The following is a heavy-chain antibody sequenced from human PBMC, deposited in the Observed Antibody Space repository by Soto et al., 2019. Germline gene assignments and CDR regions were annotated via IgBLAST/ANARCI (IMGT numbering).Heavy chain of an antibody. CDR3: ARILRYSSSSGTDYYYGMDV. Sequence: SETLSLTCAVSGYSISSGYYWGCIRQPPGKGLEWIGSIYHSGSTYYNPSLKSRVTISVDTSKNQFSLKLGSVTAADTAVYYCARILRYSSSSGTDYYYGMDVWGQGTTVTVSS. CDR1: GYSISSGYY. V-gene: IGHV4-38-2*01. CDR2: IYHSGST. J-gene: IGHJ6*02. D-gene: IGHD6-6*01.